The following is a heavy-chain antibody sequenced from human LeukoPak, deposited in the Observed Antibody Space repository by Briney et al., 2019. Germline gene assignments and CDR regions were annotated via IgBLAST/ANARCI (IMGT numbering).Heavy chain of an antibody. J-gene: IGHJ6*03. Sequence: PSETLSLTCTVSGGSISSYYWSWIRQPPGKGLEWIGEINHSGSTNYNPSLKSRVTISVDTSKNQFSLKLSSVTAADTAVYYCARERGGYSGYDYIRANYYYYYMDVWGKGTTVTVSS. D-gene: IGHD5-12*01. CDR2: INHSGST. CDR3: ARERGGYSGYDYIRANYYYYYMDV. CDR1: GGSISSYY. V-gene: IGHV4-34*01.